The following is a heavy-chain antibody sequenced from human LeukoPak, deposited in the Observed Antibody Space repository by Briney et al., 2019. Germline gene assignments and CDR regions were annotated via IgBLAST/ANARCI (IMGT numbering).Heavy chain of an antibody. Sequence: PSETPSLTCAVYGGSFSGYYWSWIRQPPGKGLEWIGEINHSGSTNYNPSLKSRVTISVDTSKNQFSLKLSSVTAADTAVYYCARGSPFPSDYWGQGTLVTVSS. J-gene: IGHJ4*02. CDR3: ARGSPFPSDY. CDR2: INHSGST. V-gene: IGHV4-34*01. CDR1: GGSFSGYY.